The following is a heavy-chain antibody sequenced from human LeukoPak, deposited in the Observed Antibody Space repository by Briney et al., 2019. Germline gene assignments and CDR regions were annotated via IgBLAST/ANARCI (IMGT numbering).Heavy chain of an antibody. CDR1: GYTFTGYY. CDR2: INPNSGGT. CDR3: AREWLRAYYYDSSGYNTEIDY. Sequence: ASVKVSCKASGYTFTGYYMHWVRQAPGQGLEWMGRINPNSGGTNYAQKFHGRVTMTRDTSISTAYMELSGLRSDDTAVYYCAREWLRAYYYDSSGYNTEIDYWGQGTLVTVSS. V-gene: IGHV1-2*06. D-gene: IGHD3-22*01. J-gene: IGHJ4*02.